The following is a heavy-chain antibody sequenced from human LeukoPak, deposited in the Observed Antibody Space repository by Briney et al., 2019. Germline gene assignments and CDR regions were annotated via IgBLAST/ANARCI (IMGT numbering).Heavy chain of an antibody. V-gene: IGHV3-23*01. CDR2: ISDTGATT. J-gene: IGHJ4*02. CDR3: AKDTSMGRYCTNGVCSPFDY. CDR1: GFTFSSYA. Sequence: PGGSLTLSCAGSGFTFSSYAMSWVRQAPGKGLEWVSAISDTGATTYDADSVKGRFTISRDNSRSTLYLQMNSLRAEDTALYYCAKDTSMGRYCTNGVCSPFDYWGQGTLVTVSS. D-gene: IGHD2-8*01.